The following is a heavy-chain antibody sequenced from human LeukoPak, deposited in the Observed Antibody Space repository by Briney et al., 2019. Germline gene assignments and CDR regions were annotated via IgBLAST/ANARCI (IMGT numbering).Heavy chain of an antibody. V-gene: IGHV4-34*01. J-gene: IGHJ4*02. CDR3: ARARMDTAMVLLDY. Sequence: SETLSLTCAVYGGSFSGYYWSWIRQPPGKGLEWIGEINHSGSTNYNPSLKSRVTISVDTSKNQFSLKLSSVTAADTAVYYCARARMDTAMVLLDYWGQETLVTVSS. CDR2: INHSGST. CDR1: GGSFSGYY. D-gene: IGHD5-18*01.